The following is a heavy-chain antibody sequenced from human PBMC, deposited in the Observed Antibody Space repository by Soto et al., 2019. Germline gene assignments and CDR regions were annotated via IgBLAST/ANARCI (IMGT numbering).Heavy chain of an antibody. D-gene: IGHD6-13*01. CDR1: GFTFSSYA. CDR2: ISGSGGST. CDR3: AKGKVRQQLVLGY. V-gene: IGHV3-23*01. J-gene: IGHJ4*02. Sequence: EVQLLESGGGLVQPGGSLRLSCAASGFTFSSYAMSWVRQAPGKGLEWVSAISGSGGSTYYADSLKGRFTISRDNSKNTLYLQMNSLRAEDTAVYYCAKGKVRQQLVLGYWGQGTLVTVSS.